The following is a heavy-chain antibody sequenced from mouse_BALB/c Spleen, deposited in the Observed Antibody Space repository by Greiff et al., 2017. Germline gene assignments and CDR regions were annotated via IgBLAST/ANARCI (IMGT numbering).Heavy chain of an antibody. CDR3: TRDDYDVYFDY. V-gene: IGHV6-6*02. CDR1: GFTFSNYW. CDR2: IRLKSNNYAT. Sequence: EVKLVESGGGLVQPGGSMKLSCVASGFTFSNYWMNWVRQSPEKGLEWVAEIRLKSNNYATHYAESVKGRFTISRDDSKSSVYLQMNNLRAEDTGIYYCTRDDYDVYFDYWGQGTTLTVSS. J-gene: IGHJ2*01. D-gene: IGHD2-4*01.